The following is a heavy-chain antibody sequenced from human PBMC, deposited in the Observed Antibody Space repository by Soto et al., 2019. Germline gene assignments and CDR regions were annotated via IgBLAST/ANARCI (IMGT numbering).Heavy chain of an antibody. CDR1: GGSISSGGYY. Sequence: SETLSLSCTVSGGSISSGGYYWSWIRQHPGKGLEWIGYIYYSGSTYYNPSLKSRVTISVDTSKNQFSLKLSSVTAADTAVYYCARATYYYDSSGYYYAYYFDYWGQGTLVTVSS. V-gene: IGHV4-31*03. J-gene: IGHJ4*02. D-gene: IGHD3-22*01. CDR3: ARATYYYDSSGYYYAYYFDY. CDR2: IYYSGST.